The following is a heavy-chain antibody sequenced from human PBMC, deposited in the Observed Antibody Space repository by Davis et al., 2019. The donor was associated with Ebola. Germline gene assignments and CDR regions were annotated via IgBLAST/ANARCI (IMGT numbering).Heavy chain of an antibody. J-gene: IGHJ4*02. Sequence: GESLKISCAAPGFTFSSYAMHWVRQAPGKGLEWVAVISYDGSNKYYADSVKGRFTISRDNSKNTLYLQMNSLRAEDTAVYYCAKFGYGDYGHLDYWGQGTLVTVSS. CDR3: AKFGYGDYGHLDY. D-gene: IGHD4-17*01. CDR2: ISYDGSNK. V-gene: IGHV3-30-3*02. CDR1: GFTFSSYA.